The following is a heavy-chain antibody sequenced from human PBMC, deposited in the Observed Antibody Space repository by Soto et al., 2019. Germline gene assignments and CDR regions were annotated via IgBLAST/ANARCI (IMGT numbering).Heavy chain of an antibody. CDR2: IIPIFGTA. J-gene: IGHJ6*02. Sequence: QVQLVQSGAEVKKPGSSVKVSCKASGGTFSSYDISWVRQAPGQGLEWMGGIIPIFGTANYAQKFQGRVTITADESTSTAYMELSSLRSEDTAVYYCASPLLSIAARPDYYYYGMDVWGQGTTVTVSS. CDR3: ASPLLSIAARPDYYYYGMDV. D-gene: IGHD6-6*01. V-gene: IGHV1-69*01. CDR1: GGTFSSYD.